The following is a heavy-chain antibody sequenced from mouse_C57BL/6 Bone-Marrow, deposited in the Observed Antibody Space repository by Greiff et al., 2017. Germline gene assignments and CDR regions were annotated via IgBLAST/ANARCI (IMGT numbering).Heavy chain of an antibody. CDR3: ARDWVFDY. Sequence: VQLQQPGAELVKPGASVKLSCKASGYTFTSYWMHWVKQRPGRGLAWIGRIDPNRGGTKYNEKFKSKATLTVDKPSSTAYLQLSSRTAEDSAVYYCARDWVFDYWGQGTTLTVSS. V-gene: IGHV1-72*01. CDR1: GYTFTSYW. CDR2: IDPNRGGT. D-gene: IGHD4-1*01. J-gene: IGHJ2*01.